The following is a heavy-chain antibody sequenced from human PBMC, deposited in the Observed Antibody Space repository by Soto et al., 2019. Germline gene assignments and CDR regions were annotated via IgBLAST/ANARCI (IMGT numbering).Heavy chain of an antibody. CDR1: EFTFSSSW. CDR2: INSDGSYI. V-gene: IGHV3-74*01. CDR3: VTGWSDY. J-gene: IGHJ4*02. Sequence: EVQLVESGGGTVQPGGSLRLSCVVSEFTFSSSWMHWVRQGPGKGLVWVSRINSDGSYINYADSVQGRFTTSRDNAKNMLYLQMNRLRVEDTALYYCVTGWSDYWGQGTLVTVSS. D-gene: IGHD2-15*01.